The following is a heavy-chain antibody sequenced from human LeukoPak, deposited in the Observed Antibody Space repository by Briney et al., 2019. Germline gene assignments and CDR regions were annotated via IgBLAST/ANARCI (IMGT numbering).Heavy chain of an antibody. J-gene: IGHJ5*02. Sequence: SQTLSLTCTVSGGSISSGDYYWSWIRQPPGKGLEWIGYIYDSGSTYYNPSLKSRVTISVDTSKNQFSLKLSSVTAADTAVYYCATGGQDGDYVPQIDPWGQGTLVTVSS. D-gene: IGHD4-17*01. CDR3: ATGGQDGDYVPQIDP. CDR1: GGSISSGDYY. V-gene: IGHV4-30-4*01. CDR2: IYDSGST.